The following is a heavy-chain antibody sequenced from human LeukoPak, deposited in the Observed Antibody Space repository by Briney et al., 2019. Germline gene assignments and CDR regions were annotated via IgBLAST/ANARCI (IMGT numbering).Heavy chain of an antibody. Sequence: SETLSLTCTVSGGSISSSSYYWGWIRQPPGKGLEWIGSIYYSGSTYYNPSLKSRVTISVDTSKNQFSLKLSSVTAADTAVYYCARLLDLVRPDYWGQGTLVTVSS. CDR2: IYYSGST. D-gene: IGHD3-3*01. CDR3: ARLLDLVRPDY. V-gene: IGHV4-39*01. CDR1: GGSISSSSYY. J-gene: IGHJ4*02.